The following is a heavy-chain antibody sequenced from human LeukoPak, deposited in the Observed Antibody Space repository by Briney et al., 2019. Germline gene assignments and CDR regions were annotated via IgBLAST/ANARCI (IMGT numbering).Heavy chain of an antibody. D-gene: IGHD2-8*01. Sequence: GGSLRLSCAASGFTFSSYAMHWVRQAPGKGLEWVAVISYDGSNKYYADSVKGRFTIPRDNSKNTLYLQMNSLRAEDTAVYYCARDGVRLRYFQHWGQGTVVTVSS. J-gene: IGHJ1*01. CDR3: ARDGVRLRYFQH. CDR1: GFTFSSYA. CDR2: ISYDGSNK. V-gene: IGHV3-30-3*01.